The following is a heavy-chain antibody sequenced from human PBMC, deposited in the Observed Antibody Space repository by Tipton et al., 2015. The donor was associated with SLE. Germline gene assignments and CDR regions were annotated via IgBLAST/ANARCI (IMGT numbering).Heavy chain of an antibody. Sequence: SLRLSCAASGFTFSSYEMNWVRQAPGKGLEWVSYISSSGSTIYYADSVKGRFTISRDNAKNSLYLQMNSLRAEDTAVYYCARDFMITFGESAFDIWGQGTMVTVSS. V-gene: IGHV3-48*03. J-gene: IGHJ3*02. D-gene: IGHD3-16*01. CDR3: ARDFMITFGESAFDI. CDR2: ISSSGSTI. CDR1: GFTFSSYE.